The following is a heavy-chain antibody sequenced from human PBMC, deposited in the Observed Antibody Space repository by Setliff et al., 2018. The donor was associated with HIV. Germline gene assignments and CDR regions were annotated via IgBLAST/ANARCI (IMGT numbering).Heavy chain of an antibody. CDR1: GYTLTELS. V-gene: IGHV1-24*01. J-gene: IGHJ4*02. CDR3: ARDMNRRSYSDTSPHDY. Sequence: ASVKVSCKVSGYTLTELSIHWVRQVPGEGLEWMGGFDPEDVETIYAEKFQGRVTMTRDTSTNTVYMELSSLRFEDTAVYYCARDMNRRSYSDTSPHDYWGQGTLVTVSS. CDR2: FDPEDVET. D-gene: IGHD3-22*01.